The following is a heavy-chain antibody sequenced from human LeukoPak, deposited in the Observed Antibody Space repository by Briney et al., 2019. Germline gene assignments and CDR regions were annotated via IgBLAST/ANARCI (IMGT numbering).Heavy chain of an antibody. D-gene: IGHD5-24*01. V-gene: IGHV3-20*04. CDR1: GFTFDDYG. CDR3: AREMATIGIPDY. CDR2: INWNGGRT. J-gene: IGHJ4*02. Sequence: GGSLRLSCAASGFTFDDYGMSWVGHAPGKGVEWVSGINWNGGRTVYADSVKGRFTICRDKDKNSVYLQMNSLRAEDTALYYCAREMATIGIPDYWGQGTLVTVSS.